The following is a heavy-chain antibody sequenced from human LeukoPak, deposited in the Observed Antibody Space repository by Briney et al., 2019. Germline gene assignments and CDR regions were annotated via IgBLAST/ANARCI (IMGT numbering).Heavy chain of an antibody. D-gene: IGHD4-11*01. CDR3: AKRVRSADYRLDY. J-gene: IGHJ4*02. CDR1: GDSVSSNSAA. Sequence: SQTLSLTCAISGDSVSSNSAAWNWIRQSPSRGLEWLGRTYYRSKWYNDYAVSVKSRITINPDTSKNQFSLQLNSVTPEDTAMYYCAKRVRSADYRLDYWGQGTLVTVSS. CDR2: TYYRSKWYN. V-gene: IGHV6-1*01.